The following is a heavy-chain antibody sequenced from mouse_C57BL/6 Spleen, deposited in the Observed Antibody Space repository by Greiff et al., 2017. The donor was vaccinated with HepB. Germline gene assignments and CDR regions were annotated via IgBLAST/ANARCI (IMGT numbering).Heavy chain of an antibody. CDR2: IRNKANGYTT. CDR3: ARSPLGLWYFDV. CDR1: GFTFTDYY. V-gene: IGHV7-3*01. D-gene: IGHD4-1*01. Sequence: EVKLVESGGGLVQPGGSLSLSCAASGFTFTDYYMSWVRQPPGKALEWLGFIRNKANGYTTEYSASVKGRFTISRDNSQSILYLQMNALRAEDSAPYYCARSPLGLWYFDVWGTGTTVTVSS. J-gene: IGHJ1*03.